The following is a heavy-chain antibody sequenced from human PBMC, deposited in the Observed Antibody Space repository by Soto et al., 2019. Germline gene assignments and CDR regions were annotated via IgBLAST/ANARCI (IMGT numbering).Heavy chain of an antibody. V-gene: IGHV3-30-3*01. CDR2: ISYDGSNK. Sequence: QVQLVESGGGVVQPGRSLRLSCAASGFTFSSYAMHWVRQAPGKGLEWVALISYDGSNKYYADYVKGRFTIYRDNSKNRLYLQMNSLRAEDTAVYYSARAGSSHTWGLGMEVWGPGTTVTVSS. CDR3: ARAGSSHTWGLGMEV. D-gene: IGHD6-6*01. J-gene: IGHJ6*02. CDR1: GFTFSSYA.